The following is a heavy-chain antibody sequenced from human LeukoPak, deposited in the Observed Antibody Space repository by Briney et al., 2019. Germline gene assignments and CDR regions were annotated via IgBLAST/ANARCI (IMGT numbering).Heavy chain of an antibody. Sequence: ASVKVSCKASGYTFTSYDINWVRQATGQGLEWMGWMNPNSGNTGYAQKFQGRVTMTRNTSISTAYMELSSLRSEDTAAYYCAALHCSSTSCYLDYWGQGTLVTVSP. CDR1: GYTFTSYD. J-gene: IGHJ4*02. CDR3: AALHCSSTSCYLDY. CDR2: MNPNSGNT. D-gene: IGHD2-2*01. V-gene: IGHV1-8*01.